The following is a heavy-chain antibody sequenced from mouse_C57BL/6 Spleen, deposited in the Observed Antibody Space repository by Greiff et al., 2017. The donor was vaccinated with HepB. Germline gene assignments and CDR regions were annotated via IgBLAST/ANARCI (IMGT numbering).Heavy chain of an antibody. V-gene: IGHV1-64*01. Sequence: VKLQQPGAELVKPGASVKLSCKASGYTFTSYWMHWVKQRPGQGLEWIGMIHPNSGSTNYNEKFKSKATLTVDKSSSTAYMQLSSLTSEDSAVYYCAREDSNLFAYWGQGTLVTVSA. D-gene: IGHD2-5*01. CDR3: AREDSNLFAY. J-gene: IGHJ3*01. CDR1: GYTFTSYW. CDR2: IHPNSGST.